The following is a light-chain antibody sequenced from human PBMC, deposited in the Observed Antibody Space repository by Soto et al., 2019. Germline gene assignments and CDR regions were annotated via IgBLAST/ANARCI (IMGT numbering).Light chain of an antibody. CDR3: SSYTGGNPSYV. CDR2: EVT. CDR1: SSDVGGYDY. Sequence: QSVLTQPPSASGSPGQSVTISCTGTSSDVGGYDYVSWYQQHPGKAPKLMIYEVTIRPSGISDRFSGSKSGNTASLTVSGLQAEDEADYYSSSYTGGNPSYVVGTGTKV. J-gene: IGLJ1*01. V-gene: IGLV2-8*01.